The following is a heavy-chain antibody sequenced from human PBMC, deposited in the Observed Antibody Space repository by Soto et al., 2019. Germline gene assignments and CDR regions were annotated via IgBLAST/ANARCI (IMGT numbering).Heavy chain of an antibody. CDR2: ISYDGSNK. D-gene: IGHD2-15*01. CDR3: ASAGHYCSGGSCYSYYYYGMDV. V-gene: IGHV3-30-3*01. J-gene: IGHJ6*02. Sequence: QVQLVESGGGVVQPGRSLRLSCAASGFTFSSYAMHWVRQAPGKGLEWVAVISYDGSNKYYADSVKGRFTISRDNSKNTLYLQMNSLRAEGTAVYYCASAGHYCSGGSCYSYYYYGMDVWGQGTTVTVSS. CDR1: GFTFSSYA.